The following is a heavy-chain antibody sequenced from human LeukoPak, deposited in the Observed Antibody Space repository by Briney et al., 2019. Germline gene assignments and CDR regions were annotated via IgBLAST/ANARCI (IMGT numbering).Heavy chain of an antibody. V-gene: IGHV4-34*01. CDR2: INDGGST. Sequence: SETLSLTCNVYGGSFSDYYWTWIRQPPGKGLEWIGEINDGGSTKYNPSLDSRVTISLDASRNYFSLKLSSVTAADAAVYYCAXPXVLRYFDRVGGGDYWGQGTLVTVSS. CDR1: GGSFSDYY. J-gene: IGHJ4*02. CDR3: AXPXVLRYFDRVGGGDY. D-gene: IGHD3-9*01.